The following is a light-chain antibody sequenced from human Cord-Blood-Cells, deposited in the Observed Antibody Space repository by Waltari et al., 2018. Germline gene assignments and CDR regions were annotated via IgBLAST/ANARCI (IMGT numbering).Light chain of an antibody. CDR2: GNS. CDR3: QSYDSSLSGSVV. J-gene: IGLJ2*01. CDR1: SPNIGAGYD. Sequence: QSVLTQPPSVSGAPGQRVTISCTGSSPNIGAGYDVHWYQQLPGTAPKLLIYGNSNRPSGVPDRFSGSKSGTSASLAITGLQAEDEADYYGQSYDSSLSGSVVFGGGTKLTVL. V-gene: IGLV1-40*01.